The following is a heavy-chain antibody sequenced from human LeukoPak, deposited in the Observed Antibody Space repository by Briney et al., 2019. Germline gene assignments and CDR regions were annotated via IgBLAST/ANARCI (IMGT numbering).Heavy chain of an antibody. CDR3: AKVGVPATMELGTRGVATTIELDY. V-gene: IGHV3-53*01. J-gene: IGHJ4*02. D-gene: IGHD2-2*01. Sequence: GGSLRLSCAASEFSVGSNYMTWVRQAPGKGLEWVSLIYSGGSTYYADSVKGRFTISRDNSKNTLYLQMNSLRAEDTAVYYCAKVGVPATMELGTRGVATTIELDYWGQGTLVTVSS. CDR1: EFSVGSNY. CDR2: IYSGGST.